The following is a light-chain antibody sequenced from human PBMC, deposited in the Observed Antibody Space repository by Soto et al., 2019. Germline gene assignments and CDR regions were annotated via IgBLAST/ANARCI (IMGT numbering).Light chain of an antibody. CDR3: QTWGTGVV. CDR2: LNKDGTQ. CDR1: SAYSSYA. V-gene: IGLV4-69*01. J-gene: IGLJ2*01. Sequence: QLVLTQSPSASASLGASVKLTCTLPSAYSSYAIAWHQQQPEKGPRLLLRLNKDGTQIKGDGIPDRFSGSSFGAERYLTISSLQSEDGADYYCQTWGTGVVFGGGTKVTVL.